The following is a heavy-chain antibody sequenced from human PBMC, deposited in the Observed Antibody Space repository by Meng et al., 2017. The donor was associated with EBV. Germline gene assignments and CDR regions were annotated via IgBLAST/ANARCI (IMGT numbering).Heavy chain of an antibody. CDR2: INPNSGGT. CDR3: ARSRSSPDVPLDY. Sequence: QVRLVRSGAEVKKPGASVKVSCKASGYTFTGYYMHWVRQAPGQGLEWMGRINPNSGGTNYAQKFQGRVTMTRDTSISTAYMELSRLRSDDTAVYYCARSRSSPDVPLDYWGQGTLVTVSS. J-gene: IGHJ4*02. D-gene: IGHD6-19*01. V-gene: IGHV1-2*06. CDR1: GYTFTGYY.